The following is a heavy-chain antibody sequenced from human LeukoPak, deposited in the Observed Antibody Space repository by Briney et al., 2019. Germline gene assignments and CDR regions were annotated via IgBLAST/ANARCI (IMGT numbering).Heavy chain of an antibody. J-gene: IGHJ4*02. CDR3: RGAMSTFGEVRNSFDL. CDR1: GFTFSGHN. V-gene: IGHV3-48*04. Sequence: PGGSLRLSCAASGFTFSGHNMNWVRQAPGKGLEWISFVSISSGTIYYADSVNGRFRISRDNAKSSLDLEMNSLRAEDTAAYYWRGAMSTFGEVRNSFDLWGQGTLVTVS. D-gene: IGHD3-16*01. CDR2: VSISSGTI.